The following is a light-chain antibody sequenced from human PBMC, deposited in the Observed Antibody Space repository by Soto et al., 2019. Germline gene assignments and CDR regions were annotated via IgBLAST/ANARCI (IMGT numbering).Light chain of an antibody. Sequence: LTQPASVSGSPGQSITISCTGTSSDVGTYNYVSWYQQHPGKAPKVMIYEVTYRPSGVSNRFSGSKSGNTAPLTISGLQAEDEAEYYCSSYTGSSTLYVFGTGTKVTVL. V-gene: IGLV2-14*01. CDR2: EVT. CDR3: SSYTGSSTLYV. J-gene: IGLJ1*01. CDR1: SSDVGTYNY.